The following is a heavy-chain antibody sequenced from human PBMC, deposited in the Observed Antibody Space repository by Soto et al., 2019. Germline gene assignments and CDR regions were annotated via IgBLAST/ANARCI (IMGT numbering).Heavy chain of an antibody. J-gene: IGHJ4*02. CDR3: ARGLTSGDY. Sequence: QVQLVQSGAEVKNPGASVKVSCKASGYTFTSFYIHWVRQAPGQGLEWMSIINPNGGSTNYAQNLQGRVTLTRATSTNTGYMELSSLRSEDTAVYYCARGLTSGDYWGQGTLVTVSS. CDR1: GYTFTSFY. V-gene: IGHV1-46*01. CDR2: INPNGGST.